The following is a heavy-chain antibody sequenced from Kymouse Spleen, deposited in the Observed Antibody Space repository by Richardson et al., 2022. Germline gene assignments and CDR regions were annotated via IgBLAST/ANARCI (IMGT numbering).Heavy chain of an antibody. Sequence: QVQLQQWGAGLLKPSETLSLTCAVYGGSFSGYYWSWIRQPPGKGLEWIGEINHSGSTNYNPSLKSRVTISVDTSKNQFSLKLSSVTAADTAVYYCARIITGTTRAFDIWGQGTMVTVSS. V-gene: IGHV4-34*01. J-gene: IGHJ3*02. CDR2: INHSGST. D-gene: IGHD1-7*01. CDR3: ARIITGTTRAFDI. CDR1: GGSFSGYY.